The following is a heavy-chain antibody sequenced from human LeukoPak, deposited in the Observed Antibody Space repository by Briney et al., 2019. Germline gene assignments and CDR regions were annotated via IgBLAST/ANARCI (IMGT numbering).Heavy chain of an antibody. D-gene: IGHD2-15*01. CDR1: GGSFSGYY. CDR2: INDSGIT. V-gene: IGHV4-34*01. CDR3: ARRLLDSGASQVSDY. J-gene: IGHJ4*02. Sequence: SETLSLTCAVYGGSFSGYYWSWIRQSPGKGLEWIGEINDSGITNCNPSLKSRASLSVDTSKNQFSLRLSSVTAADTAVYYCARRLLDSGASQVSDYWGQGTLVTVSS.